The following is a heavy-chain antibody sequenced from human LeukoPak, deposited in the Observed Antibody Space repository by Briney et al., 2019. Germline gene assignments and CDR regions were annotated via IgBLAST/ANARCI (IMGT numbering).Heavy chain of an antibody. CDR2: INHSGST. D-gene: IGHD6-19*01. J-gene: IGHJ4*02. Sequence: KPSETLSLTCTVSGGSIGNYYWSWIRQPPGKGLEWIGEINHSGSTNYNPSLKSRVTISVDTSKNQFSLKLSSVTAADTAVYYCARGYYSRQWLAYWGQGTLVTVSS. CDR3: ARGYYSRQWLAY. V-gene: IGHV4-34*01. CDR1: GGSIGNYY.